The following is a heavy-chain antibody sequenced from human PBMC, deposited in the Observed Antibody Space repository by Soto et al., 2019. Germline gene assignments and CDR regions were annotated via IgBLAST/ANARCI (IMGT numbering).Heavy chain of an antibody. CDR3: ARTCSGGTCSFDY. J-gene: IGHJ4*02. V-gene: IGHV3-66*01. CDR1: GFTVSSNY. CDR2: IYSGGST. D-gene: IGHD2-15*01. Sequence: EVQLVESGGGLVQPGGSLRLSCAASGFTVSSNYMSWVRQAPGKGLEWVSVIYSGGSTYYADCVKGRFTISRDNSENTLYLQMNSLRAEDTAVYYCARTCSGGTCSFDYWGQGTLVTVSS.